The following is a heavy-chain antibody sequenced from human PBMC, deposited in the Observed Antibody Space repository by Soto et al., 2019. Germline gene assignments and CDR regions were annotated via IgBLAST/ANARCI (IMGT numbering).Heavy chain of an antibody. J-gene: IGHJ6*02. V-gene: IGHV1-69*01. D-gene: IGHD3-10*01. Sequence: QVQLVQSGTEVKKPGSSVKVSCKASGGTFRSNAISWVRQAPGQGREWMGGLIPIFGTTNYAHKLQGRVRITADEYASSAYMDRSSQRSDYTAVYYFARLGRFYYGSGYGMDGWGQGTWVNVSS. CDR3: ARLGRFYYGSGYGMDG. CDR1: GGTFRSNA. CDR2: LIPIFGTT.